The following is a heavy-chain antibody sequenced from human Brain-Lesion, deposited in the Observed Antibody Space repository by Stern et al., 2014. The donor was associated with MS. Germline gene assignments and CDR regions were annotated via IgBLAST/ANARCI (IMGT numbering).Heavy chain of an antibody. V-gene: IGHV1-2*02. CDR2: INPNSGGT. CDR3: ARGYYGSGRPQKGMDV. J-gene: IGHJ6*02. D-gene: IGHD3-10*01. Sequence: QVQLVESGAEVKKPGASVKVSCKASGYTFTGYYMYWVRQAPGQGLEWMGGINPNSGGTHYAQKFQGRFTMTRDTSITTAYMELSRLRSDDTAVYYCARGYYGSGRPQKGMDVWGQGTTVTVSS. CDR1: GYTFTGYY.